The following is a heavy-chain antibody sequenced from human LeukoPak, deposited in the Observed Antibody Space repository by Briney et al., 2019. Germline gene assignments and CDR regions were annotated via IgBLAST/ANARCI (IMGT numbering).Heavy chain of an antibody. J-gene: IGHJ4*02. Sequence: GGSLRLSCAASGFTFSSHWMHWVRQAPGKGLVWVSGINSDGSTTSYADSVKGRFTISRDNAKNTLYVQMNSLRAEDTAVYYCSTGGVGATPGDNLGQGTLVTVSS. CDR2: INSDGSTT. CDR1: GFTFSSHW. CDR3: STGGVGATPGDN. V-gene: IGHV3-74*01. D-gene: IGHD1-26*01.